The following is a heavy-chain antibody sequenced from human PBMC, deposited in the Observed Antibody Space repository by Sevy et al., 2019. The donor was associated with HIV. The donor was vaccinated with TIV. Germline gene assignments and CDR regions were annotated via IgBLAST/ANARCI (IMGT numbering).Heavy chain of an antibody. Sequence: ASVKVSFKASGYTFTDYYMHWVRQAPGQGLEWMGRINPKSGGTNYAQKFQGRVTMTRDTSISTAYMELSRLRSDDTAVYYCARYCSSTSCYAPPFDYWGQGTLVTVSS. J-gene: IGHJ4*02. CDR2: INPKSGGT. CDR3: ARYCSSTSCYAPPFDY. CDR1: GYTFTDYY. V-gene: IGHV1-2*06. D-gene: IGHD2-2*01.